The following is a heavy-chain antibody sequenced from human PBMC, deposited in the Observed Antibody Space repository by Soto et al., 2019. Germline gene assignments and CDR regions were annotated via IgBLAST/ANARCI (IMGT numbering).Heavy chain of an antibody. J-gene: IGHJ5*02. V-gene: IGHV3-11*05. CDR3: ARHHYGPGWFDP. CDR1: GFTFSDYY. Sequence: QVQLVESGGGLVKPGGSLRLSCAASGFTFSDYYMSWIRQAPGKGLEWVSYISSSSSYTNYADSVKGRFTISRENAKNSLYLQMNSLRAEDTAVYDCARHHYGPGWFDPWGQGTLVTVSS. CDR2: ISSSSSYT. D-gene: IGHD3-10*01.